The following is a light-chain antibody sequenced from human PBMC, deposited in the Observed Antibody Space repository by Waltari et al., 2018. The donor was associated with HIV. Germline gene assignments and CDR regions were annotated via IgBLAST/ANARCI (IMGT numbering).Light chain of an antibody. CDR2: RNV. J-gene: IGLJ3*02. CDR1: SSNIGSNY. Sequence: SVLTQPPSASGAPGQRFTISCSGGSSNIGSNYVYWFQQLPGAAPKLLIYRNVHRPSGVPDRFSGSKSGSSASLAISGLRSEDEAVYYCSTWDDRLSDRVFGGGTKLTVL. CDR3: STWDDRLSDRV. V-gene: IGLV1-47*01.